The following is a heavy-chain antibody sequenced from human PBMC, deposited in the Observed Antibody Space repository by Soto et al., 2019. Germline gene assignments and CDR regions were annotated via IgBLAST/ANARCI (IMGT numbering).Heavy chain of an antibody. V-gene: IGHV1-18*01. D-gene: IGHD5-12*01. CDR3: AFVSKGGYGRKPVNF. CDR2: ISPYNGNT. J-gene: IGHJ3*01. CDR1: GYPFTSYG. Sequence: ASVKVSCKTSGYPFTSYGIGWVRQAPGQGLEWMAWISPYNGNTYYAQKFQGRVTLTTDTYTNTVYMELRSLRSDDTAVYYCAFVSKGGYGRKPVNFWGQGSMVPVSS.